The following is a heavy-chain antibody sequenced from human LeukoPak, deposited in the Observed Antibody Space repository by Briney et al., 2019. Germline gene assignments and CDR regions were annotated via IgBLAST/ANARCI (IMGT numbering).Heavy chain of an antibody. J-gene: IGHJ3*02. CDR2: IYYTGTT. V-gene: IGHV4-39*01. CDR3: ARHVSGYYDAFGI. CDR1: GGSFSGYY. Sequence: SETLSLTCAVYGGSFSGYYWGWIRQPPGKGLEWIGTIYYTGTTYYNSSLKSRVTISVDTSKNQFSLKLSSVTAADTAVYYCARHVSGYYDAFGIWGQGTMVTVSS. D-gene: IGHD3-9*01.